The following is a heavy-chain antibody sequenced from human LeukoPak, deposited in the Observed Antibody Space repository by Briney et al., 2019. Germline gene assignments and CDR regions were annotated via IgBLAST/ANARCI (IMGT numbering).Heavy chain of an antibody. V-gene: IGHV3-48*01. CDR3: ARVLLERPGIDSFDM. CDR2: INSGSSTI. Sequence: GGSLRLSCGASEFSLRSYSMDWVRQAPGKGLEWVSHINSGSSTIYYADSVKGRFTISRDNAGNSLYLQMNSLRAEDTAVYYCARVLLERPGIDSFDMWGQGTMVTVSS. CDR1: EFSLRSYS. J-gene: IGHJ3*02. D-gene: IGHD1-1*01.